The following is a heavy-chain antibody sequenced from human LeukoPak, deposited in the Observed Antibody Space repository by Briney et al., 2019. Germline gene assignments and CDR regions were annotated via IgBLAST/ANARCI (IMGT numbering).Heavy chain of an antibody. D-gene: IGHD6-13*01. CDR1: GFTFSSYS. Sequence: GGSLRLSCAASGFTFSSYSMNWVRQAPGKGLEWVSSISSSSSYIYYADSVKGRFTISRDNAKNSLYLQMNSLRAEDTAVYYCARVPISSSLGYYGMDVWGQGTTVTVSS. V-gene: IGHV3-21*04. CDR3: ARVPISSSLGYYGMDV. J-gene: IGHJ6*02. CDR2: ISSSSSYI.